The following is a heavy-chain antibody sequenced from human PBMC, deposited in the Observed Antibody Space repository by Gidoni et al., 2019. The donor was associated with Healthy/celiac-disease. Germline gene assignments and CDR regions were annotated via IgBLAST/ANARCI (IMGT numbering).Heavy chain of an antibody. Sequence: EVQLLESGGGLLQSGGSLSLSCAASGFTLSSYAMSWVRQAPGKGLEWVSAISGSGGRTDYAASVKGRFTISRDNSKNTLYLQMNSLRDEDTAVYYCAKDQGFSAGSSSEFDYWGQGTLVTVSS. CDR1: GFTLSSYA. J-gene: IGHJ4*02. CDR2: ISGSGGRT. V-gene: IGHV3-23*01. D-gene: IGHD6-6*01. CDR3: AKDQGFSAGSSSEFDY.